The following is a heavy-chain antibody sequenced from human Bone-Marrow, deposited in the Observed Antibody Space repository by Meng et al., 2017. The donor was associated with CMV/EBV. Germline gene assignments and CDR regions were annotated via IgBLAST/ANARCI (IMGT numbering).Heavy chain of an antibody. J-gene: IGHJ3*02. Sequence: SVKVSCKASGCTFSSYAISWVRQAPGQGLEWMGGIIPIFGTANYAQKLQGRVTMTTDTSTSTAYMELRSLRSDDTAVYYCARGGVLRFLEWLATGDAFDIWGQGTMVAVSS. CDR2: IIPIFGTA. CDR1: GCTFSSYA. V-gene: IGHV1-69*05. CDR3: ARGGVLRFLEWLATGDAFDI. D-gene: IGHD3-3*01.